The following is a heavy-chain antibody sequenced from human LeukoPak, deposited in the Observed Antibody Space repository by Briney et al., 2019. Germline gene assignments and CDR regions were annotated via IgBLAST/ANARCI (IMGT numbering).Heavy chain of an antibody. CDR1: GGSFSSYY. Sequence: SETLSLTCTVFGGSFSSYYWIWIRQPPGKGLEWIGLIYSSGSIKYNPSLKSRLTISLDTSKNQFSLKLTSVTAADTAIYYCARPFELWGQGTLVTVSS. D-gene: IGHD1-7*01. V-gene: IGHV4-59*08. CDR2: IYSSGSI. J-gene: IGHJ4*02. CDR3: ARPFEL.